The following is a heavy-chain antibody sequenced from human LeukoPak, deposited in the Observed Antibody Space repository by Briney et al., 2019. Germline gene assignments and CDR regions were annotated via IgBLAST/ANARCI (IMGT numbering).Heavy chain of an antibody. CDR1: GYTFTGYY. CDR2: INPNSGGT. V-gene: IGHV1-2*02. J-gene: IGHJ4*02. D-gene: IGHD1-26*01. CDR3: ARSLSPGVGATEY. Sequence: ASVKVSCKASGYTFTGYYMHWVRQAPGQGLEWMGWINPNSGGTNYARKLQGRVTMTTDTSTSTAYMELRSLRSDDTAVYYCARSLSPGVGATEYWGQGTLVTVSS.